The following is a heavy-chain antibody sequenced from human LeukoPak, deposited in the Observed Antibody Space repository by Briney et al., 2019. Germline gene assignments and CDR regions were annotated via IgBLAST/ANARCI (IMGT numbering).Heavy chain of an antibody. Sequence: GESLKISCKGSGYSFTTYWIGWVRQMPGKGLEWMGIIYPGDSDTKYSPSFQGQVTISADKAISTAYLQWSNLKASDTAMYYCARSYTAMATIDYWGQGTLVTVSS. J-gene: IGHJ4*02. D-gene: IGHD5-18*01. CDR1: GYSFTTYW. V-gene: IGHV5-51*01. CDR2: IYPGDSDT. CDR3: ARSYTAMATIDY.